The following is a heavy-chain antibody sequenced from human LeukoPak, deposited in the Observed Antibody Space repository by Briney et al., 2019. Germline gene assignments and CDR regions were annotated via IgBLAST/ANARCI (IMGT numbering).Heavy chain of an antibody. CDR1: GGSIGSHY. V-gene: IGHV4-59*11. Sequence: WETLSLTCTVSGGSIGSHYWSWFRQTPGERPEWIAFIYYSGTTNYNPSLKGRVTISIDSSKNQFSLKLSSVTAADTAIYYCARGTGFYDSSGHYYWGYFDSWGQGTLVPVSS. CDR2: IYYSGTT. J-gene: IGHJ4*02. D-gene: IGHD3-22*01. CDR3: ARGTGFYDSSGHYYWGYFDS.